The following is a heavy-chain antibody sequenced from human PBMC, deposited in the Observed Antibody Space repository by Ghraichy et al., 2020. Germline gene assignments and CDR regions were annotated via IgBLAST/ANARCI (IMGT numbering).Heavy chain of an antibody. J-gene: IGHJ4*02. D-gene: IGHD2-21*02. CDR2: ISSSGTYM. CDR3: SRQGTCGGDCYSFLQY. CDR1: GFTFTNFN. V-gene: IGHV3-21*01. Sequence: LSLTCAASGFTFTNFNINWVRQAPGKWLELVSSISSSGTYMHYADSVKWRFTISRDNAKNSVYLQMESLRAEDTAVYYCSRQGTCGGDCYSFLQYWGQGTMVTVSS.